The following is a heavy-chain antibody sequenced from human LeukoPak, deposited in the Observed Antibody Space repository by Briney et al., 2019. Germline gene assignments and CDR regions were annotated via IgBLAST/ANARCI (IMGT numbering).Heavy chain of an antibody. V-gene: IGHV4-4*07. CDR2: IYTSGST. CDR1: GGSISSYY. CDR3: ARDGDRHSYYDFWSGNILGFDP. J-gene: IGHJ5*02. Sequence: RASETLSLTCTVSGGSISSYYWSWIRQPAGKGLEWIGRIYTSGSTNYNPSLKSRVTMSVDTFKNQFSLKLSSVTAADTAVYYCARDGDRHSYYDFWSGNILGFDPWGQGTLVTVSS. D-gene: IGHD3-3*01.